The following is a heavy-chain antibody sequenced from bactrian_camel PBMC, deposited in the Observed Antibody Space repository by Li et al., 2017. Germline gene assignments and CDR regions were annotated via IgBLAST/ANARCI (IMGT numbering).Heavy chain of an antibody. D-gene: IGHD6*01. CDR3: AGDRSYGAWYMESQYKY. Sequence: HVQLVESGGGSVQAGGSLRLSCTAPGYTVSRYCMGWFRQSPGKERERVAAITRASSISYADSVKGRFTISRESGKNTVHLQMNSLMPEDSGVYYCAGDRSYGAWYMESQYKYWGRGTQVTVS. CDR1: GYTVSRYC. CDR2: ITRASSI. V-gene: IGHV3S53*01. J-gene: IGHJ4*01.